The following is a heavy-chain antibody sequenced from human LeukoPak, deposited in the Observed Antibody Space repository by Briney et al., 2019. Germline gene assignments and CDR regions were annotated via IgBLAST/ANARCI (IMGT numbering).Heavy chain of an antibody. D-gene: IGHD3-22*01. CDR2: ISSISSYI. CDR3: AREGPYYYDSSGYYPFDY. V-gene: IGHV3-21*01. J-gene: IGHJ4*02. Sequence: GGSLRLSCAASGFTFSSYSMNLVGQAPGKGLEWVSSISSISSYIYYADSVKGRFTISRDNAKNSLYLQMNSLRAEDTAVYYCAREGPYYYDSSGYYPFDYWGQGTLVTVSS. CDR1: GFTFSSYS.